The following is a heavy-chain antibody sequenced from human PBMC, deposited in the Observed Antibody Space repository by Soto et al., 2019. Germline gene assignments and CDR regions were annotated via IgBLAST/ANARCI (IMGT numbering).Heavy chain of an antibody. J-gene: IGHJ5*02. D-gene: IGHD6-13*01. V-gene: IGHV1-8*01. CDR3: AGSSSWRNWFDP. CDR1: GYTFTSYA. CDR2: MNPNSGNT. Sequence: GXSVKVSFKASGYTFTSYAINSVRHSTGQGLEWMGWMNPNSGNTGYAQKFQGRVTMTRNTSISTAYMELSSMRSEDTAVYYCAGSSSWRNWFDPWGKGTLVTVSS.